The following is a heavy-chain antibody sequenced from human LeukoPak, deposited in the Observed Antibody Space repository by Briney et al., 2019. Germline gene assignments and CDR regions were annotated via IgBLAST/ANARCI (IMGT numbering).Heavy chain of an antibody. CDR2: VNAGNGNT. Sequence: ASVKVSCKASGYTFTSYGISWVRQAPGQGLEWMGWVNAGNGNTKYSQEFQGRVTITRDTSASTAYMELSSLRSEDMAVYYCARGYGSGKYYFDYWGQGTLVTVSS. D-gene: IGHD3-10*01. CDR1: GYTFTSYG. V-gene: IGHV1-3*03. J-gene: IGHJ4*02. CDR3: ARGYGSGKYYFDY.